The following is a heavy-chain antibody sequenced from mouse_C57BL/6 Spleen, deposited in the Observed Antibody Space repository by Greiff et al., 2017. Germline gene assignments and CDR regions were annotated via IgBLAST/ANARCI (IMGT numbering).Heavy chain of an antibody. D-gene: IGHD1-1*01. J-gene: IGHJ4*01. Sequence: QVQLQQPGAELVKPGASVKLSCKASGYTFTSYWMHWVKQRPGQGLEWIGMIYPNSGSTNYNEKFKSKATLTVDKSSSKAYMPLSSLTSDDSAVYYSERGGYYGCYYAMDYWGQGTSVTVSS. V-gene: IGHV1-64*01. CDR3: ERGGYYGCYYAMDY. CDR1: GYTFTSYW. CDR2: IYPNSGST.